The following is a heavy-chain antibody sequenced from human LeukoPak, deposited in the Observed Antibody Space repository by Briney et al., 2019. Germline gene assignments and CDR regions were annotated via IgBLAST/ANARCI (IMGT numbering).Heavy chain of an antibody. CDR1: GYTFTSYY. CDR3: AKDRGYEGLVRGLMDV. J-gene: IGHJ6*02. Sequence: GASVKVSCKASGYTFTSYYMHWVRQAPGQGLEWMGIINPSGGSTSYAQKFQGRVTMTRDTSTSTVYMELSSLRSEDTAVYYCAKDRGYEGLVRGLMDVWGQGTTVTVSS. V-gene: IGHV1-46*01. D-gene: IGHD3-10*01. CDR2: INPSGGST.